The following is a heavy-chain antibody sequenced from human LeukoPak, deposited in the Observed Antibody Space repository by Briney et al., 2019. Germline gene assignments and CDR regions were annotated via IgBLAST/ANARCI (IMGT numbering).Heavy chain of an antibody. CDR2: ISVSGVTT. J-gene: IGHJ5*02. CDR3: AKDSRGNYVAWLDP. CDR1: GFTFSSYA. V-gene: IGHV3-23*01. Sequence: PGGSLRLSCAASGFTFSSYAMSWVRQAPGKGLEWVSAISVSGVTTHYADSVKGRFTISRDNSKNTLYLQMSSLRAEDAAIYYCAKDSRGNYVAWLDPWGQGTLVSVSS. D-gene: IGHD4-11*01.